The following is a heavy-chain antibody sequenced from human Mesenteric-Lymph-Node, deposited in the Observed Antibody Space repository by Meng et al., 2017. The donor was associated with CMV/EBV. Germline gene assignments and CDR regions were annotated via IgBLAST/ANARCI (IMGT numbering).Heavy chain of an antibody. J-gene: IGHJ4*02. CDR3: ARGSDFVWSGYTDY. V-gene: IGHV1-8*01. Sequence: ASVKVSCKASGYTFTSYDINWVRQATGQGLEWMGWMNPNSGNTGYAQKFQGRVTMTRNTSISTAYMELSSLRSEDTAVYYCARGSDFVWSGYTDYWGQGTLVTVSS. CDR1: GYTFTSYD. D-gene: IGHD3-3*01. CDR2: MNPNSGNT.